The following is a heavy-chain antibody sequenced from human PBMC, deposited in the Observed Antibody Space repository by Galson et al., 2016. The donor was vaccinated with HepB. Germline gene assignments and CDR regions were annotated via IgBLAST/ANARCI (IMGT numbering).Heavy chain of an antibody. CDR1: GLSFRSHA. J-gene: IGHJ3*02. V-gene: IGHV3-21*01. Sequence: SLRLSCAVSGLSFRSHAMNWARQAPGKGLEWVSSISSGSSYTYYADSVKGRFTISRDNARNSLYLQMNSLRVEDTAVYYCARMRYSSGWLDGFDIWGQGTMVTVSS. CDR3: ARMRYSSGWLDGFDI. D-gene: IGHD6-19*01. CDR2: ISSGSSYT.